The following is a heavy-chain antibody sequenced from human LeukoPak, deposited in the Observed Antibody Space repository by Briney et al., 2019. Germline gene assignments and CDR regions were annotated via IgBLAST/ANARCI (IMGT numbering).Heavy chain of an antibody. V-gene: IGHV3-33*01. CDR1: GFTFRGNG. CDR3: ARDQGTSVTAMVGGHFDY. J-gene: IGHJ4*02. CDR2: IWYDGSKR. Sequence: GRSLRLSCAASGFTFRGNGMHWVRQAPGKGLEWVAIIWYDGSKRYYADSVKGRFTISRDNSKNTLFLQMNSLTAEDTAVYYCARDQGTSVTAMVGGHFDYWGPGTLVTVSS. D-gene: IGHD4-17*01.